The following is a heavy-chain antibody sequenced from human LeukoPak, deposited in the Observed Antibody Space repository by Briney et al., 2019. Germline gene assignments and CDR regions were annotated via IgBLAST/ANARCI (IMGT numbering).Heavy chain of an antibody. D-gene: IGHD5-12*01. J-gene: IGHJ4*02. V-gene: IGHV3-23*01. CDR1: GFTFSNYA. Sequence: GGSLRLSCAASGFTFSNYAMTWVRQAPGKGLEWVSSISGSGGSTYYADSVKGRFTISRDNAKNSLYLQMNSLRAEDTAVYYCARVIGYSGYDYGYWGQGTLVTVSS. CDR2: ISGSGGST. CDR3: ARVIGYSGYDYGY.